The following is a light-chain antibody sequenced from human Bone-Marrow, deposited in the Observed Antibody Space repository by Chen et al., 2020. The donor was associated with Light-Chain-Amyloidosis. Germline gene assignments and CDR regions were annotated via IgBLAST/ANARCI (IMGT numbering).Light chain of an antibody. Sequence: TVLTQSPATLSLSPGERATLSCRASQSITSHLGWYQQKPGQAPRLLIYDISKRATDIPARFSGSGSGADFTLTITSLEPEDFATYYCQQSDNWPWTFGPGTKVNIK. V-gene: IGKV3-11*01. CDR2: DIS. CDR3: QQSDNWPWT. CDR1: QSITSH. J-gene: IGKJ3*01.